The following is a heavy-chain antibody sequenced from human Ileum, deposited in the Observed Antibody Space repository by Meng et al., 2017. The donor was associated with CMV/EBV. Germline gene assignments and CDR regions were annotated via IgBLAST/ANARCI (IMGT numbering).Heavy chain of an antibody. J-gene: IGHJ4*02. CDR2: IKQDGSEK. Sequence: GESLKISCAASGFTFSLCLMHWVRQAPGRGLEWVANIKQDGSEKYYVDSVKGRFTISRDNAKNSLYLQMNSLRAEDTAVYYCARTSLGLKYYYDSSGYYEGDWGQGTLVTVSS. D-gene: IGHD3-22*01. CDR3: ARTSLGLKYYYDSSGYYEGD. CDR1: GFTFSLCL. V-gene: IGHV3-7*01.